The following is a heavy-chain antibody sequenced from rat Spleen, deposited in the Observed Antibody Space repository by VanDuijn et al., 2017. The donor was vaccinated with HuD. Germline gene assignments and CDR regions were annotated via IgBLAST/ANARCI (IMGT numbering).Heavy chain of an antibody. V-gene: IGHV2S54*01. CDR3: TSPFRWFAY. CDR1: GFSLTGYS. J-gene: IGHJ3*01. CDR2: IWGNGNT. Sequence: QVQLTESGPGLVQPSQTLSLTCTVSGFSLTGYSVYWVRQPSGKGLEWMGVIWGNGNTNYNSALKSRLSISRDTSKSQVFLKMNSLQTEDTAIYFCTSPFRWFAYWGQGTLVTVSS.